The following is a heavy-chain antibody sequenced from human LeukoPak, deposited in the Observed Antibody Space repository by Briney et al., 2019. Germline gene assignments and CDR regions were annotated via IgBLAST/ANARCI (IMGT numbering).Heavy chain of an antibody. D-gene: IGHD5-24*01. CDR3: ASSRGGWLQFFDY. CDR2: IIPIFGTA. CDR1: GGTFSSYA. V-gene: IGHV1-69*05. J-gene: IGHJ4*02. Sequence: GASVKVSCKASGGTFSSYAISWVRQAPGQGLEWMGGIIPIFGTANYAQKFQGRVTITTDESTSTAYMELSSLRSEDTAVYYCASSRGGWLQFFDYWGQGTLVTVSS.